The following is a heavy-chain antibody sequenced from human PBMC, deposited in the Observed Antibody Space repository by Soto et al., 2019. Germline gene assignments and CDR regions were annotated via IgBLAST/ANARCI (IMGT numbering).Heavy chain of an antibody. CDR1: GYIFSNHG. V-gene: IGHV3-33*01. CDR3: SRDLSFGSMDFGT. CDR2: IWFDGSKS. D-gene: IGHD3-3*01. J-gene: IGHJ4*02. Sequence: PGGSLRLSCAASGYIFSNHGMHWVRQAPGKGLEWVAAIWFDGSKSYYSDTGRGRFTISREDSENTLYLQMNNLRAEDTAESHCSRDLSFGSMDFGTWGQGTRVTVSS.